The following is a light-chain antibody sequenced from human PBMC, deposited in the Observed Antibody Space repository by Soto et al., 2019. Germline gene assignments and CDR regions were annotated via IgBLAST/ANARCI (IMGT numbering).Light chain of an antibody. CDR1: QSVSSNN. V-gene: IGKV3-20*01. CDR2: GAS. J-gene: IGKJ5*01. CDR3: QHYGSSPPIT. Sequence: IVLTQSPGTLSLSPGERATLSCRASQSVSSNNLAWYQQKPGQAPSLLTYGASGRATGIPDRFSGSGSGTDFTLTISRLESGDFGVYYCQHYGSSPPITFGQGTRLEIK.